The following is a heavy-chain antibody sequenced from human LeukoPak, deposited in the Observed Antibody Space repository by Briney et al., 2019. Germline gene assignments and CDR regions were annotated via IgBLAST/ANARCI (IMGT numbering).Heavy chain of an antibody. D-gene: IGHD3-22*01. CDR3: ARQGTSGSYLTGLDV. J-gene: IGHJ6*02. CDR1: SGSISTYY. CDR2: IFHSGST. Sequence: SETLSLTCTVSSGSISTYYWSWIRQSPGKGLEWMGYIFHSGSTTYNPSLSSRLTISVDTSKNQFSLELRSVTAADTAVYYCARQGTSGSYLTGLDVWGQGTTVTVSS. V-gene: IGHV4-59*08.